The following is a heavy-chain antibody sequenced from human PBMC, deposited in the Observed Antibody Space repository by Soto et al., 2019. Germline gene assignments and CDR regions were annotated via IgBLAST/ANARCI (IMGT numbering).Heavy chain of an antibody. J-gene: IGHJ3*02. D-gene: IGHD6-6*01. CDR3: ASQYSSSSLGASPGAFDI. V-gene: IGHV3-48*03. CDR1: GFTFSSYE. CDR2: ISSSGSTI. Sequence: GGSLRLSCAASGFTFSSYEMNWVRQAPGKGLEWVSYISSSGSTIYYADSVKGRFTISRDNAKNSLYLQMNSLRAEDTAVYYCASQYSSSSLGASPGAFDIWGQGTMVTVSS.